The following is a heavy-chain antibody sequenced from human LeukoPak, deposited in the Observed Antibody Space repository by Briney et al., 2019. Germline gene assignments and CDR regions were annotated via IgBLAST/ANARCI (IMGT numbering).Heavy chain of an antibody. Sequence: PGGSLRLSCAASGFTFSSYAMSWVPQAPGKGLEWVSAISGSGGSTYYADSVKGRFTIYRDNSKNTLYLQMNSLRAEDTAVYYCAKDRSVVPAVMDDYWGQGTLVTVSS. D-gene: IGHD2-2*01. CDR2: ISGSGGST. J-gene: IGHJ4*02. V-gene: IGHV3-23*01. CDR3: AKDRSVVPAVMDDY. CDR1: GFTFSSYA.